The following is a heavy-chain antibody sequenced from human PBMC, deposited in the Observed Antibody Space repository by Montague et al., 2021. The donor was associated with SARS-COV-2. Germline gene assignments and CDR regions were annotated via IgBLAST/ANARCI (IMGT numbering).Heavy chain of an antibody. Sequence: SLRLSCAASGFTFSSYSMTWVRQAPGKGLEWFSSISSSSSYIYYAASVKCRFTISRDNAKNSLYLQMNSLRAEDTAVYYCARDDYVWGSYRYKEYNWFDPWGQGTLVTVSS. CDR3: ARDDYVWGSYRYKEYNWFDP. CDR2: ISSSSSYI. CDR1: GFTFSSYS. V-gene: IGHV3-21*01. D-gene: IGHD3-16*02. J-gene: IGHJ5*02.